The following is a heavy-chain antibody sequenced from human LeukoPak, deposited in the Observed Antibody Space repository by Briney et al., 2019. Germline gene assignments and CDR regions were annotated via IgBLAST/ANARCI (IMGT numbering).Heavy chain of an antibody. V-gene: IGHV4-30-4*01. CDR1: GGSISSADYY. CDR3: ARVKSYYDSSGYSGEDRWFDP. Sequence: SQTLSLTCTVSGGSISSADYYWSWIRQPPGKGLEWIGHIYYRGSTYYNPSLKSRVIISVDTSRNQFSLKLSSVTAADTAVYYCARVKSYYDSSGYSGEDRWFDPWGQGTLVTVSS. D-gene: IGHD3-22*01. J-gene: IGHJ5*02. CDR2: IYYRGST.